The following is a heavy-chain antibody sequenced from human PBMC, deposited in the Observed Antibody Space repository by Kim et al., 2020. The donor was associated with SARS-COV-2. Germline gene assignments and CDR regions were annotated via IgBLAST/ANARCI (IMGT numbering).Heavy chain of an antibody. Sequence: ASVKVSCKASGYTFTSYGTSWVRQAPGQGLEWMGWISAYNGNTNYAQKLQGRVTMTTDTSTSTAYMELRSLRSDDTAVYYCARRGSRSGYHDDYFDYWGQGTLVTVSS. V-gene: IGHV1-18*01. CDR3: ARRGSRSGYHDDYFDY. J-gene: IGHJ4*02. CDR1: GYTFTSYG. CDR2: ISAYNGNT. D-gene: IGHD3-3*01.